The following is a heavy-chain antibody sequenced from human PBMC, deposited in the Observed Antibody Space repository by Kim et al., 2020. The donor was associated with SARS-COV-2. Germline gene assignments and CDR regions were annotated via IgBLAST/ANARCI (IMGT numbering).Heavy chain of an antibody. CDR3: AATRGDCSGGSCYSEDY. CDR2: IGTAGDT. D-gene: IGHD2-15*01. V-gene: IGHV3-13*01. J-gene: IGHJ4*02. Sequence: GGSLRLSCAASGFTFSSYDMHWVRQATGKGLEWVSAIGTAGDTYYPGSVKGRFTISRENAKNSLYLQMNSLRAGDTAVYYCAATRGDCSGGSCYSEDYWGQGTLVTVSS. CDR1: GFTFSSYD.